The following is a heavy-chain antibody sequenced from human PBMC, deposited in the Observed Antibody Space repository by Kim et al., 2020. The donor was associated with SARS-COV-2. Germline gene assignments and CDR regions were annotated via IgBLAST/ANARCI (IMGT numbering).Heavy chain of an antibody. CDR1: GGSISSYY. V-gene: IGHV4-59*01. D-gene: IGHD3-9*01. CDR3: ARARAHYDILTGYYGWFDWFDP. J-gene: IGHJ5*02. CDR2: IYYSGST. Sequence: SETLSLTCTVSGGSISSYYWSWIRQPPGKGLEWIGYIYYSGSTNYNPSLKSRVTISVDTSKNQFSLKLSSVTAADTAVYYCARARAHYDILTGYYGWFDWFDPWGQGTLVTVSS.